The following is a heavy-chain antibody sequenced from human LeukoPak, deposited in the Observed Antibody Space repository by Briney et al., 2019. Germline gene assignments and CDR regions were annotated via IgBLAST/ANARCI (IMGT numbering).Heavy chain of an antibody. CDR2: IYHSGST. D-gene: IGHD6-13*01. CDR3: ARVLGRYSSSWYFWFDP. CDR1: GGSISSGSYY. Sequence: SETLSLTCTVSGGSISSGSYYWSWIRQPAGKGLEWIGEIYHSGSTNYNPSLKSRVTISVDKSKNQFSLKLSSVTAADTAVYYCARVLGRYSSSWYFWFDPWGQGTLVTVSS. V-gene: IGHV4-61*10. J-gene: IGHJ5*02.